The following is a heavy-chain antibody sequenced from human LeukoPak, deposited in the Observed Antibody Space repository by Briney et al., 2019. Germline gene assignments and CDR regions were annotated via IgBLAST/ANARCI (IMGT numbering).Heavy chain of an antibody. CDR3: ARGPSPSGSYNWFDP. J-gene: IGHJ5*02. CDR1: GYTFTSYD. V-gene: IGHV1-8*01. CDR2: MNPNSGNT. D-gene: IGHD3-10*01. Sequence: ASVKVSCKASGYTFTSYDINWVRQATGQGLEWMGWMNPNSGNTGYAQKFQGRVTMIRNTSISTAYMELSSLRSEDTAVYYCARGPSPSGSYNWFDPWGQGTLVTVSS.